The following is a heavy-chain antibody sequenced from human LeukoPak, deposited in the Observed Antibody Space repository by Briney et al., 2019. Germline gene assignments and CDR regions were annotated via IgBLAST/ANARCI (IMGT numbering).Heavy chain of an antibody. D-gene: IGHD6-19*01. CDR2: IIPILGIA. CDR3: ARDRSFSGWYVRRLDY. V-gene: IGHV1-69*04. Sequence: GASVKVSCKASGYTFTSYGISWVRQAPGQGLEWMGRIIPILGIANYAQKFQGRVTITADKSTSTAYMELSSLRSEDTAVYYCARDRSFSGWYVRRLDYWGQGTLVTVSS. J-gene: IGHJ4*02. CDR1: GYTFTSYG.